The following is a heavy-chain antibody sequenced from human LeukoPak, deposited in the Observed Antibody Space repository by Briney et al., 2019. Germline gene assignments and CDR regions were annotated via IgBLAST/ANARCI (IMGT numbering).Heavy chain of an antibody. CDR1: EYTFTSYH. CDR2: IIPIFGTA. V-gene: IGHV1-69*06. CDR3: ARGPRRMVRGVNNYYVSDP. Sequence: ASVKVSCKASEYTFTSYHIHWVRQAPGQGLEWMGGIIPIFGTANYAQKFQGRVTITADKSTSTAYMELSSLRSEDTAVYYCARGPRRMVRGVNNYYVSDPWGQGTLVTVSS. J-gene: IGHJ5*02. D-gene: IGHD3-10*01.